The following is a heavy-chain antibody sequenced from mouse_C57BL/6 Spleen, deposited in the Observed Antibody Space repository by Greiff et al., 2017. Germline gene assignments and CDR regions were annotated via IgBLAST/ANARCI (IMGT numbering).Heavy chain of an antibody. CDR2: ISYDGSN. Sequence: SQSLSLTCSVTGYSITSGYYWNWIRQFPGNKLEWMGYISYDGSNNYNPSLKNRISITRDTSKNQFFLKLNSVTTEDTATYYCARGGTTVDPWFAYWGQGTLVTVSA. D-gene: IGHD1-1*01. CDR3: ARGGTTVDPWFAY. V-gene: IGHV3-6*01. J-gene: IGHJ3*01. CDR1: GYSITSGYY.